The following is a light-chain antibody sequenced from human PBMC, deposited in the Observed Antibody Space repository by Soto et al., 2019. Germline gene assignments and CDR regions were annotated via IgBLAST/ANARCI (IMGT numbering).Light chain of an antibody. CDR3: QQHNDYPWT. CDR2: KES. V-gene: IGKV1-5*03. Sequence: DIQMTQSPSTLSASVGDRVTITCRASQYISSWLAWYQQKPGQAPKLLIYKESFLESGVPSRFSGRGSGTEFTLTISSLQPHDFATYYCQQHNDYPWTFGQGTKVEIK. J-gene: IGKJ1*01. CDR1: QYISSW.